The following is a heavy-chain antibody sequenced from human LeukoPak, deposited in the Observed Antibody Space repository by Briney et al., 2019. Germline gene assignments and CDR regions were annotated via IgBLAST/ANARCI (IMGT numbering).Heavy chain of an antibody. D-gene: IGHD5-18*01. Sequence: GSLRLSCAASGFTFSRYGMHWVRQAPGKGLDWVAVISYDGSNKYYADSVKGRFTISRDNSKNTLYLQMNSLRAEDTAVYYCAKAAWIQLWLLDYWGQGTLVTVSS. CDR3: AKAAWIQLWLLDY. J-gene: IGHJ4*02. CDR2: ISYDGSNK. CDR1: GFTFSRYG. V-gene: IGHV3-30*18.